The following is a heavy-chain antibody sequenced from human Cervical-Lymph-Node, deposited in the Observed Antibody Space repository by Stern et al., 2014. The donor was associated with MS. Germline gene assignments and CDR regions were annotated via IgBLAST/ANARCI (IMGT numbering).Heavy chain of an antibody. CDR2: ISYDGSNK. D-gene: IGHD6-13*01. Sequence: QVQLVQSGGGVVQPGRSLRLSCAASGFTFSSYAMHWVRQAPGKGLEWVAVISYDGSNKYYADSVKGRFTISRDNSKNTLYLQMNSLRAEDTAVYYCAREGYSSSWAYLYWGQGTLVTVSS. CDR1: GFTFSSYA. CDR3: AREGYSSSWAYLY. V-gene: IGHV3-30*01. J-gene: IGHJ4*02.